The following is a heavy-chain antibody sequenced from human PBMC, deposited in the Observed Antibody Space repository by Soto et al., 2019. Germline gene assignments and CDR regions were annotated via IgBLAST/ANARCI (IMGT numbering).Heavy chain of an antibody. J-gene: IGHJ3*02. D-gene: IGHD3-3*01. CDR3: AKVYSPTSDFWSGYPILDAFDI. CDR1: GFTFSSYA. V-gene: IGHV3-23*01. CDR2: ISGSGGST. Sequence: GGSLRLSCAASGFTFSSYAMSWVRQAPGKGLEWVSAISGSGGSTYYADSVKGRFTISRDNSKNTLYLQMNSLRAEDTAVYYCAKVYSPTSDFWSGYPILDAFDIWGQGTMVTVSS.